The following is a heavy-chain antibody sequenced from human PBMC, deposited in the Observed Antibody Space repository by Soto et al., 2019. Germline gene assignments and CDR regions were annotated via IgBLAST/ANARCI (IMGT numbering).Heavy chain of an antibody. CDR3: ARLSSGYYWVDY. V-gene: IGHV5-51*01. Sequence: GEPLKISCRGSGDSFTSYWIGWVSQMPGKGLEWMGIIYPGDSDTRYSPSFQGQVTISADKSISTAYLQWSSLKASDTAMYYCARLSSGYYWVDYWGQGTLVTVSS. CDR1: GDSFTSYW. CDR2: IYPGDSDT. J-gene: IGHJ4*02. D-gene: IGHD3-22*01.